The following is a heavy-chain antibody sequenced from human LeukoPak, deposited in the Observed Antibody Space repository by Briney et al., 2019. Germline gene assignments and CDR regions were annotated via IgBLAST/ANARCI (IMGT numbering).Heavy chain of an antibody. CDR3: ARDYSGSSSSLDY. D-gene: IGHD1-26*01. Sequence: GGSLRLSCAASGFTFSSYNMNWVRQAPGKGLEWVSSISSSSYIYYADSVKGRFTISRDNAKNSLYLQMDSLRAEDTAVYYCARDYSGSSSSLDYWGQGTLVTVSS. CDR2: ISSSSYI. CDR1: GFTFSSYN. V-gene: IGHV3-21*01. J-gene: IGHJ4*02.